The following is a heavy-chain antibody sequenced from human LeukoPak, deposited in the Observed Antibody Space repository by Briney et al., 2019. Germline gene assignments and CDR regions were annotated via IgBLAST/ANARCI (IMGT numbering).Heavy chain of an antibody. CDR3: TTGRNYYGSGRPSY. V-gene: IGHV3-15*01. Sequence: GGSLRLSCAASGFTFSNAWMSWVRQAPGKGLEWVGRIKSKTDGGTTDYAAPVKGRFTISRDDSKNTLYLQMNSLKTEDTAVYYCTTGRNYYGSGRPSYWGQGTLVTVSS. CDR1: GFTFSNAW. J-gene: IGHJ4*02. D-gene: IGHD3-10*01. CDR2: IKSKTDGGTT.